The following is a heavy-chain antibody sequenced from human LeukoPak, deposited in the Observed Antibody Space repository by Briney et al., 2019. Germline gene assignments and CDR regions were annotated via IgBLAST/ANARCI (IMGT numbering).Heavy chain of an antibody. Sequence: PGGSLRLSCAVSGFTFSSYGMDWVRQAPGKGLEWVSSIGSTSNYIQYADSVRGRFTISRDNAENSLYLRMDSLRAEDTAVYYCVRELESAYAPVAGYWGQGTLVTVSA. CDR1: GFTFSSYG. CDR2: IGSTSNYI. CDR3: VRELESAYAPVAGY. V-gene: IGHV3-21*01. D-gene: IGHD2-2*01. J-gene: IGHJ4*02.